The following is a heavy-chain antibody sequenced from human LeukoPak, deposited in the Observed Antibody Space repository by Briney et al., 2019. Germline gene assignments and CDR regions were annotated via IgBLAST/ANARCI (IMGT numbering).Heavy chain of an antibody. D-gene: IGHD3-22*01. CDR1: GYTFTSYD. J-gene: IGHJ4*02. V-gene: IGHV1-69*05. CDR3: ARVPNHYYDSSGYSDY. Sequence: SVKVSCKASGYTFTSYDISWVRQAPGQGLEWMGGIIPIFGTANYAQKFQGRVTITTDESTSTAYMELSSLRSEDTAVYYCARVPNHYYDSSGYSDYWGQGTLVTVSS. CDR2: IIPIFGTA.